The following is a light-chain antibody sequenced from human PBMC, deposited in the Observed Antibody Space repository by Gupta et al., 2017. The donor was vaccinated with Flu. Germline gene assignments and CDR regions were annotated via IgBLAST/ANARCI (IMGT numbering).Light chain of an antibody. Sequence: SSDLTQAPSVSVSPGPPASIACSGDRLGDKFASWYQQRPGQSPVLVIYQDTKRPSVIPERFSGSNTGNTATLTISGTQARDEADYYCQAWDSNTAVFGGGTKLTVL. CDR1: RLGDKF. CDR3: QAWDSNTAV. V-gene: IGLV3-1*01. J-gene: IGLJ3*02. CDR2: QDT.